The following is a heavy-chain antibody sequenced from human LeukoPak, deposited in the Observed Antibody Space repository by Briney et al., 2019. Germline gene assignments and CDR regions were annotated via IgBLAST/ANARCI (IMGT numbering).Heavy chain of an antibody. V-gene: IGHV3-30*04. CDR3: ARERAAAGYFDY. J-gene: IGHJ4*02. CDR2: ISYDGSNK. CDR1: GFTFSSYA. D-gene: IGHD6-13*01. Sequence: GGSLRLSCAASGFTFSSYAMHWVRQAPGKGLEWVAVISYDGSNKYYADSVKGRFTISRDNSKNTLCLQMNSLRAEDTAVYYCARERAAAGYFDYWGQGTLVTVSS.